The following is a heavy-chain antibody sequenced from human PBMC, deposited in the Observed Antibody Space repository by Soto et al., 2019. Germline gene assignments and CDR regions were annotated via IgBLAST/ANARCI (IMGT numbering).Heavy chain of an antibody. CDR2: NYYSGST. CDR3: AVTRSDAFDI. Sequence: SETLSLTCTVSGGSISSYYWSWIRQPPGKGLEWIGYNYYSGSTNYNPSFKSRVTLSVDTSKNQFSLKLSSGTAADTAVDYCAVTRSDAFDIWGQGTMVTVSS. D-gene: IGHD2-2*01. V-gene: IGHV4-59*08. J-gene: IGHJ3*02. CDR1: GGSISSYY.